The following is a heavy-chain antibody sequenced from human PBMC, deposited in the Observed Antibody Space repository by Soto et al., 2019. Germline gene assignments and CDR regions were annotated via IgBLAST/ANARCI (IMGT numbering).Heavy chain of an antibody. V-gene: IGHV4-34*01. CDR3: ARGLGVRYFNWLYYYYGMDV. D-gene: IGHD3-9*01. CDR1: GGSFSGYY. CDR2: INHSGST. Sequence: WETLSLTCAVYGGSFSGYYWSWIRQPPGKGLEWIGEINHSGSTNYNPSLKSRVTISVDTSKNQFSLKLSSVTAADTAVYYCARGLGVRYFNWLYYYYGMDVWGQGTTVTVSS. J-gene: IGHJ6*02.